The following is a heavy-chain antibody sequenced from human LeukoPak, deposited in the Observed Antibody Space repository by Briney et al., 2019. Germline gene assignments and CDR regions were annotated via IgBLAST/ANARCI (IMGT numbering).Heavy chain of an antibody. CDR2: MNPNSGNT. Sequence: ASVKVSCKASGYTFTSYDINWVRQATGQGLEWMGWMNPNSGNTGYAQKFQGRVTMTRNTSISTAYMELSSLRSEDTAVYYCARGLYSSGWYRFSSGYLYDYWGQGTLVTVSS. J-gene: IGHJ4*02. V-gene: IGHV1-8*01. CDR1: GYTFTSYD. CDR3: ARGLYSSGWYRFSSGYLYDY. D-gene: IGHD6-19*01.